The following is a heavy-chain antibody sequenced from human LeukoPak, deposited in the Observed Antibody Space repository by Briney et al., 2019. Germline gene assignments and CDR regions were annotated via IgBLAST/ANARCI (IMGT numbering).Heavy chain of an antibody. CDR1: GSSISSGSYY. CDR2: IYTSGSS. J-gene: IGHJ4*02. CDR3: AKDPSRFGDGGIDY. V-gene: IGHV4-61*02. Sequence: PSETLSLTCTVSGSSISSGSYYWSWIRQPAGKGLEWIGRIYTSGSSNYNPSLKSRVTISVDTSRNQFSLRLSSVTAADTAVYYCAKDPSRFGDGGIDYWGQGTLVTVSS. D-gene: IGHD3-10*01.